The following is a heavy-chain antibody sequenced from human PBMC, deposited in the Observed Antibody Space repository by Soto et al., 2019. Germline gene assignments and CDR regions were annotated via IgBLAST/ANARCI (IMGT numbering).Heavy chain of an antibody. V-gene: IGHV1-2*04. CDR3: ARESVRFLEWSYGMDV. D-gene: IGHD3-3*01. J-gene: IGHJ6*02. Sequence: ASVKVPCRASVYTFTGYYMHGMRQAPEQGRECRGWINPNCGGTHYAQKFTGWVTMTRATSISTAYMELSSLRSDDTAVYYCARESVRFLEWSYGMDVWGQGTTVTVSS. CDR2: INPNCGGT. CDR1: VYTFTGYY.